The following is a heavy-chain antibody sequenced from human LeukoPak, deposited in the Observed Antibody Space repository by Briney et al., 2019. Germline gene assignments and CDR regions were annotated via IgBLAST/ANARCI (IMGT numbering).Heavy chain of an antibody. CDR3: VRHGGYCSGESCSSWLDP. V-gene: IGHV4-59*08. D-gene: IGHD2-15*01. Sequence: PSETLSLTCAVYGGSFSGYYWSWIRQPPGKGLQWIGYIYYSGSTNYNPSLKSRVIISLDTPKNQFSLKLSSVTATDTAVYYCVRHGGYCSGESCSSWLDPWGQGTLVTVSS. CDR1: GGSFSGYY. J-gene: IGHJ5*02. CDR2: IYYSGST.